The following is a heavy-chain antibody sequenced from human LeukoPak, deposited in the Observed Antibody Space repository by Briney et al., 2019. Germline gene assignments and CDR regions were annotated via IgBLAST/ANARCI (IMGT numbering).Heavy chain of an antibody. D-gene: IGHD1-26*01. Sequence: GGSLRLSCAASGFTFSNSDMSWVRQAPGKGLVWVARISPDGSRTNYADPVKGRFTVPRDNAKNTLYLQMNSLRADDTALYYCTRARWEYYFDYWGQGDLVTVSS. CDR2: ISPDGSRT. V-gene: IGHV3-74*01. CDR3: TRARWEYYFDY. J-gene: IGHJ4*02. CDR1: GFTFSNSD.